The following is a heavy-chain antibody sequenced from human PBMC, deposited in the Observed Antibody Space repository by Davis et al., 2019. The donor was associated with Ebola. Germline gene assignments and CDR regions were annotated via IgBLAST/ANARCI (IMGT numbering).Heavy chain of an antibody. CDR2: ISSSSSTI. D-gene: IGHD2-2*01. CDR1: GFTFSDYY. J-gene: IGHJ6*02. Sequence: GGSLRLSCAASGFTFSDYYMSWIRQAPGKGLEWVSYISSSSSTIYYADSVKGRFTISRDNSKNTLYLQMNSLRAEDTAVYYCARDHVPIVVVPAAIIYYYYGMDVWGQGTTVTVSS. V-gene: IGHV3-11*04. CDR3: ARDHVPIVVVPAAIIYYYYGMDV.